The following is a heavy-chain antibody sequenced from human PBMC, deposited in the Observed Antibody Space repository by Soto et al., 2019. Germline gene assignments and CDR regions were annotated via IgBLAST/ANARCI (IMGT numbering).Heavy chain of an antibody. J-gene: IGHJ6*02. CDR2: MNPNSGNT. CDR1: GYTFTSYD. CDR3: ARAPGSYYDSGPYGMDV. Sequence: ASVKVSCKASGYTFTSYDINWVRQATGQGLEWMGWMNPNSGNTGYAQKFQGRVTMTRNTSISTAYMELSSLRSEDTAVYYCARAPGSYYDSGPYGMDVWGQGTTVTVSS. V-gene: IGHV1-8*01. D-gene: IGHD3-10*01.